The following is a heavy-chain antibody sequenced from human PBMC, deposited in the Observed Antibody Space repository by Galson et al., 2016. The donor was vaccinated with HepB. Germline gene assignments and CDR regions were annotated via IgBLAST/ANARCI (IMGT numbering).Heavy chain of an antibody. V-gene: IGHV3-13*01. CDR3: ARDGGYSGYDAYGLDV. J-gene: IGHJ6*04. Sequence: SLRLSCAASGFTFSIYDMHWVRQAPGSGLEWVSVIGTAGNTYYAASVKGRFTISREDAKNSLFPQMNSLTVGDTAVYYRARDGGYSGYDAYGLDVWGKGTTVTVSS. CDR1: GFTFSIYD. D-gene: IGHD5-12*01. CDR2: IGTAGNT.